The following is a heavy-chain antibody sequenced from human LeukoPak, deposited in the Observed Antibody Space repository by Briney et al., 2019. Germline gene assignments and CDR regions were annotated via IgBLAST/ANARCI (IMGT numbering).Heavy chain of an antibody. CDR1: GGSISRSSYY. CDR2: IYYSGST. D-gene: IGHD6-13*01. V-gene: IGHV4-39*07. J-gene: IGHJ2*01. Sequence: SETLSLTCTVSGGSISRSSYYWGWIRQPPGKGLEWIGSIYYSGSTYYNPSLKSRVTISVDTSKNQFSLKLSSVTAADTAVYYCARDSYSSSDWYFDLWGRGTLVTVSS. CDR3: ARDSYSSSDWYFDL.